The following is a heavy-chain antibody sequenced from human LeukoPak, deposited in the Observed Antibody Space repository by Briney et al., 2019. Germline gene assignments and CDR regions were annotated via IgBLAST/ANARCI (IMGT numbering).Heavy chain of an antibody. CDR1: GGSISSYY. J-gene: IGHJ4*02. CDR3: ARDLIHSAAGDFDF. V-gene: IGHV4-4*07. Sequence: PSETLSLICTVSGGSISSYYWSWIRQPAGKGLEWIGRTYTTGSTNYNPSLKSRVTMSVDTSKNQFSLRLSSVTAADTAVYYCARDLIHSAAGDFDFWGQGTLVTVSS. D-gene: IGHD3-16*01. CDR2: TYTTGST.